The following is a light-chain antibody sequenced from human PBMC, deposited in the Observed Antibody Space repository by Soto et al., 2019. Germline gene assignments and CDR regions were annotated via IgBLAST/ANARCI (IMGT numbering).Light chain of an antibody. Sequence: QSVLTQPPSASGTPGQRVTISCSGSSSNIGSNTVNWYQHLPGTAPKLLIYNNNQRPSGVPHRFSGSKSGTSASLAISGLQSEYEADFYCASWDDSLNGWVFGGGTKLTVL. J-gene: IGLJ3*02. V-gene: IGLV1-44*01. CDR2: NNN. CDR3: ASWDDSLNGWV. CDR1: SSNIGSNT.